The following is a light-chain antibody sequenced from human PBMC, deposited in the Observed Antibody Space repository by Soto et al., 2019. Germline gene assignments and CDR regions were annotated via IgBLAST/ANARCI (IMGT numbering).Light chain of an antibody. CDR3: QQRSNWPPLT. CDR2: DAS. CDR1: QSVSSY. J-gene: IGKJ5*01. Sequence: EIVLTQSPATLSLSPGERATLSCRASQSVSSYLAWYQQKPGQAPRLLIYDASNRATGIPARFSGSGSGTDFTITISSLDPEDFASYYCQQRSNWPPLTFGQGTRLEIK. V-gene: IGKV3-11*01.